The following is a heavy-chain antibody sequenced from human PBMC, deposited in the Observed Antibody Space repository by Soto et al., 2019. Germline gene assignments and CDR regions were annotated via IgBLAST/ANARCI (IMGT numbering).Heavy chain of an antibody. CDR3: AKDREWEATWGFFDC. J-gene: IGHJ4*02. CDR2: ITYSGGRT. Sequence: EVQLLESGGGWVQPGGSRRLSGAASGFTFSSYAISWFRQAPGKGRGWVSTITYSGGRTYYADSVKGRFTISRDNSKNTLYLQMTSLRAEDTAVYYCAKDREWEATWGFFDCWGQGTLVTVSP. CDR1: GFTFSSYA. D-gene: IGHD1-26*01. V-gene: IGHV3-23*01.